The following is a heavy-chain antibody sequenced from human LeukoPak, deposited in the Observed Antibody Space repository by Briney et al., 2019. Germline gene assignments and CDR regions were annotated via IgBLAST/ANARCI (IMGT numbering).Heavy chain of an antibody. D-gene: IGHD6-13*01. Sequence: ASVKVSCKASGYTFTSYGISWVRQAPGQGLEWMGWISAYTGNTNYAQKLQGRVTMTTDTSTSTAYMELRSLRSDDTAMYYCATDIAAAGTGLWGQGTLVTVSS. CDR3: ATDIAAAGTGL. J-gene: IGHJ4*02. V-gene: IGHV1-18*01. CDR1: GYTFTSYG. CDR2: ISAYTGNT.